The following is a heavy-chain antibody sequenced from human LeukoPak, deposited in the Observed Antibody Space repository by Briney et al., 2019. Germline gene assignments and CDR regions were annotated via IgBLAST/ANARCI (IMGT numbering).Heavy chain of an antibody. V-gene: IGHV4-34*01. CDR1: VESFSGFY. CDR2: INHSGTT. CDR3: ARVGSAAYGANPYYYYYMDV. Sequence: SETLSLTCAVYVESFSGFYWSWIRQSPGKGLEWIGEINHSGTTNYSPSLQSRATISADTSKNQFSLNLTSVTAADTAVYYCARVGSAAYGANPYYYYYMDVWGKGTTVTVSS. D-gene: IGHD4/OR15-4a*01. J-gene: IGHJ6*03.